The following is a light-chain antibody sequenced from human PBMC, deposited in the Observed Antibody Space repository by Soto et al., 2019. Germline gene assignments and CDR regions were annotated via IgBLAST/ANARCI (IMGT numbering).Light chain of an antibody. CDR1: GSHIGAGYD. CDR3: QSYDGSLTAVYV. V-gene: IGLV1-40*01. CDR2: RNT. J-gene: IGLJ1*01. Sequence: QSVLTLPPSVSGAPGQRGTISRPGSGSHIGAGYDVHWYQQLPETAPTLLIYRNTNRPSGVPDRFSGSKSGTSASLAITGLQAEDEADYYCQSYDGSLTAVYVFGTGTKVTVL.